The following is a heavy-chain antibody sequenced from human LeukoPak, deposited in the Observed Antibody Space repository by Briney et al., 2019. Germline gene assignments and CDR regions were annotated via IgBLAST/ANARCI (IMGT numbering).Heavy chain of an antibody. Sequence: PSETLSLTCTVSGGSISSYYWSWIRQPPGKGLEWIGYIYYSGSTNYNPSLKSRVTISVDTSKNQFSLKLSSVTAADTAVYYCASNLGATYFDYWGQGTLVTVSS. V-gene: IGHV4-59*08. J-gene: IGHJ4*02. CDR3: ASNLGATYFDY. CDR1: GGSISSYY. CDR2: IYYSGST. D-gene: IGHD1-26*01.